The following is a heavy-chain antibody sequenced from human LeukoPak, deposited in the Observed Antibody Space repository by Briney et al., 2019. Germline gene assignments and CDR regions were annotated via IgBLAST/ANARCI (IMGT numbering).Heavy chain of an antibody. V-gene: IGHV3-23*01. Sequence: GGSLRLSCATSGFTFSSYAMSWVRQAPGVGPEWISAISGSGDSTYYADAVKGRFTISRDNSKNTLDLQMNSLRAEDTAIYYCAKDTGTTRRFDYWGQGALVTVSS. D-gene: IGHD1-1*01. CDR1: GFTFSSYA. CDR2: ISGSGDST. CDR3: AKDTGTTRRFDY. J-gene: IGHJ4*02.